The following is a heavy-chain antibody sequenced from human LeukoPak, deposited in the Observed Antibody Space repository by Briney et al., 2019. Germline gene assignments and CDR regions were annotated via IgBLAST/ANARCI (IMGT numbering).Heavy chain of an antibody. V-gene: IGHV4-61*02. CDR1: GGSISSGSYY. J-gene: IGHJ4*02. CDR3: ARGTRDFIDY. Sequence: PSETLSLTCTVSGGSISSGSYYWSWIRQPAGKGLEWIGRIYTSGSTNYNPSLKSRVTMSVDTSKNQFSLKLSSVTAADTAVYYCARGTRDFIDYWGQGTLVTVSS. D-gene: IGHD1-7*01. CDR2: IYTSGST.